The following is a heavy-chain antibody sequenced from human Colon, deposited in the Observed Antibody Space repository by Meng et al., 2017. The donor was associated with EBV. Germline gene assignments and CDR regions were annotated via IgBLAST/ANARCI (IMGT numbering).Heavy chain of an antibody. V-gene: IGHV4-4*02. J-gene: IGHJ4*02. CDR2: IDDSGRT. CDR3: ARGKQDAWELLAY. Sequence: QAHLQESSPCTVHRSGTLSLTCGCFVVSISSNIRWTWVRQPPGKGLEWIGSIDDSGRTNYTPSLNSRISISLDKSKNHFSLKVNSVTAADTAVYYCARGKQDAWELLAYWGQGALVTVSS. D-gene: IGHD1-26*01. CDR1: VVSISSNIR.